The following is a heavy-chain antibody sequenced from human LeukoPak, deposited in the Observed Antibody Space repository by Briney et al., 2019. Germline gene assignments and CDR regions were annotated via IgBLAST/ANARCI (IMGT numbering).Heavy chain of an antibody. CDR2: TYSDGHT. J-gene: IGHJ4*02. D-gene: IGHD3-3*01. CDR1: GFTVSSDY. Sequence: PGGSLRLSCAASGFTVSSDYMSWVRQAPGKGLEWVSITYSDGHTYYADSVKGRFTISRDTSMNTLYLQMNGLRAEDTAVYYCARNRVIFGVVITYYFDCWGQGTLVTVSS. V-gene: IGHV3-53*01. CDR3: ARNRVIFGVVITYYFDC.